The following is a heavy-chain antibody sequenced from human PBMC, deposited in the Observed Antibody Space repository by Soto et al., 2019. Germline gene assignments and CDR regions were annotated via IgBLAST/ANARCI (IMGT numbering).Heavy chain of an antibody. CDR2: IIPILGIA. CDR3: ARAPLHGYFDWLLDY. Sequence: SVKVSCKASGGTFSNYAISRVRQAPGQGLEWMGGIIPILGIANFAQKFQGRVTITADESTSTAYMELSSLRSEDTAVYYCARAPLHGYFDWLLDYWGQGTLVTVSS. J-gene: IGHJ4*02. CDR1: GGTFSNYA. D-gene: IGHD3-9*01. V-gene: IGHV1-69*10.